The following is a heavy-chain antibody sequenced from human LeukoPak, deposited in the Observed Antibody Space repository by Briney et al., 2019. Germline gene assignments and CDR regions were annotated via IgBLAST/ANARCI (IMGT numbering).Heavy chain of an antibody. CDR2: VSKDGNTK. D-gene: IGHD3-10*01. J-gene: IGHJ3*02. Sequence: GGSLRLSCVASGFTFSTYAIHWVRQAPGRGLEWVAVVSKDGNTKYYADSVKGRFTISRDNSKNTLYLQMNSLRAEDTSVYYCARGIQPPKYYGSGSDTFDIWGQGTMVTVSS. CDR1: GFTFSTYA. V-gene: IGHV3-30*04. CDR3: ARGIQPPKYYGSGSDTFDI.